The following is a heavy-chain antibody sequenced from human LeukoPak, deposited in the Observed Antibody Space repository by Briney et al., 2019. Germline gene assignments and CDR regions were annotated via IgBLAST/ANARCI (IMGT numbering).Heavy chain of an antibody. D-gene: IGHD4-17*01. CDR3: AKREKGTTGRFFDY. CDR1: GFTFTNYA. Sequence: GGSLRLSCAASGFTFTNYAMTWVRQAPGKGLEWVSGISEGVGNTYYADSVKGRFTISRDHSKNTLYLQMNSLRAKDTALYYCAKREKGTTGRFFDYWGQGTLVTVSS. J-gene: IGHJ4*02. V-gene: IGHV3-23*01. CDR2: ISEGVGNT.